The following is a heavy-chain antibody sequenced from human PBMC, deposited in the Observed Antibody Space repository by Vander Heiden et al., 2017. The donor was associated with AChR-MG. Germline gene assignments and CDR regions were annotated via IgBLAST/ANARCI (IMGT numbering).Heavy chain of an antibody. J-gene: IGHJ5*02. CDR1: GFTFSSYS. CDR2: ISSSSSYI. CDR3: ARGPLRFLEWLPNWFDP. V-gene: IGHV3-21*01. D-gene: IGHD3-3*01. Sequence: EVQLVESGGGLVKPGGSLRLSCAASGFTFSSYSMNWVRQAPGKGLEWVSSISSSSSYIYYADSVKGRFTISRDNAKNSLYLQMNSLRAEDTAVYYCARGPLRFLEWLPNWFDPWGQGTLVTVSS.